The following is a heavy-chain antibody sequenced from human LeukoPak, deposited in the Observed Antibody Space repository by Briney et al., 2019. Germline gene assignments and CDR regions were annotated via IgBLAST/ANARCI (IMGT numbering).Heavy chain of an antibody. CDR1: GYTFTSYY. D-gene: IGHD5-18*01. CDR2: INPTGGST. J-gene: IGHJ4*02. Sequence: ASVKVSCKASGYTFTSYYMHWVRQAPGQGLEWMGIINPTGGSTSYAQKFQGRVTMTRDTSTGTVYMELSSLRSEDTAVYYCARAPLFPFGYSYGDFDYWGQGTLVTVSS. V-gene: IGHV1-46*01. CDR3: ARAPLFPFGYSYGDFDY.